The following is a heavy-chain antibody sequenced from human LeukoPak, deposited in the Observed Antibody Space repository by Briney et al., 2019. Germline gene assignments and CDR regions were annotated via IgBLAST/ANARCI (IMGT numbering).Heavy chain of an antibody. CDR2: ISWNSGGI. J-gene: IGHJ4*02. CDR1: GFTFDDYA. CDR3: AKDLMYSSSRYGSGRGLDY. D-gene: IGHD6-13*01. Sequence: PGGSLRLSCAASGFTFDDYAMHWVRQAPGKGLEWVSGISWNSGGIGYADSVKGRFTISRDNAKNSLYLQMNSLRAEDTALYYCAKDLMYSSSRYGSGRGLDYWGQGTLVTVSS. V-gene: IGHV3-9*01.